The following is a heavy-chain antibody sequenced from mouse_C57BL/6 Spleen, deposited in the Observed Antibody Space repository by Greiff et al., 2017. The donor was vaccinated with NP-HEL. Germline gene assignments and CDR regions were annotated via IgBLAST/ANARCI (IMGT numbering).Heavy chain of an antibody. D-gene: IGHD2-4*01. J-gene: IGHJ1*03. V-gene: IGHV1-54*01. CDR1: GYAFTNYL. CDR3: ARSYDSWYFDV. CDR2: INPGSGGT. Sequence: QVQLQQSGAELVRPGTSVKVSCKASGYAFTNYLIEWVKQRPGQGLEWIGVINPGSGGTNYNEKFKGKATLTADKSSSTAYMQLSSLTSEDSAVYFCARSYDSWYFDVWGTGTTVTVSS.